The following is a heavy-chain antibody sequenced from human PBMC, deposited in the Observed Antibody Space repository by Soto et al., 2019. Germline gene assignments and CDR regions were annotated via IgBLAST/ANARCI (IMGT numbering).Heavy chain of an antibody. D-gene: IGHD1-1*01. CDR2: IYPGDSDT. Sequence: PGESLKISCKGSGYSFTSYLIGWVRQMPGKGLEWMEIIYPGDSDTRYSPSFQGQVTISADKSFSTAYLQWSRLKASDTDMYYCARHRTTGYSLAAFDIWGQGTMVTVSS. CDR3: ARHRTTGYSLAAFDI. CDR1: GYSFTSYL. V-gene: IGHV5-51*01. J-gene: IGHJ3*02.